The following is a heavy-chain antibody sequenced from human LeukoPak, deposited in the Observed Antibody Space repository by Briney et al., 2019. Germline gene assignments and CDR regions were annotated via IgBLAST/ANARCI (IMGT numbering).Heavy chain of an antibody. CDR1: GGSFSGYY. CDR3: VRRFLEWFPKARWFDP. CDR2: INHSGST. V-gene: IGHV4-34*01. D-gene: IGHD3-3*01. Sequence: SETLSLTCAVYGGSFSGYYWSWIRQPPGKGLGWIGEINHSGSTNYNPSLKSRVTISVDTSKNQFSLKLSSVTAADTAVYYCVRRFLEWFPKARWFDPWGQGTLVTVSS. J-gene: IGHJ5*02.